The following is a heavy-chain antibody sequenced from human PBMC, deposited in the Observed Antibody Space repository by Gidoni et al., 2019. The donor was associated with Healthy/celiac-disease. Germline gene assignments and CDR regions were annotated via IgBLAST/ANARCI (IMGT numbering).Heavy chain of an antibody. J-gene: IGHJ3*02. Sequence: EVQLLEAGGGLVQPGGSLRLPCAASGFTFSSYARSWVRQAPGTGLEWVSAVGGSGGSTYFADSVKGRFTISRDNAKNTLYLQMNSLRAEDTAVYYCAKFGLFDIWGQGTMVTVSS. D-gene: IGHD3-3*01. CDR2: VGGSGGST. CDR3: AKFGLFDI. V-gene: IGHV3-23*01. CDR1: GFTFSSYA.